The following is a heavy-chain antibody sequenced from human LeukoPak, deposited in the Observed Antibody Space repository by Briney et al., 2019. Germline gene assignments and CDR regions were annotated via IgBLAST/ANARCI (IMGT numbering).Heavy chain of an antibody. CDR2: IIPIFGTA. J-gene: IGHJ6*03. CDR3: ARAISVVTGDYYYYYYMDV. V-gene: IGHV1-69*05. D-gene: IGHD2-21*02. CDR1: GGTFSSYA. Sequence: SVKVSCKASGGTFSSYAISWVRQAPGQGLEWMGGIIPIFGTANYAQKFQGRVTITTDESTSTAYMELSSLRSEDTAVYYCARAISVVTGDYYYYYYMDVSGKGTTVTASS.